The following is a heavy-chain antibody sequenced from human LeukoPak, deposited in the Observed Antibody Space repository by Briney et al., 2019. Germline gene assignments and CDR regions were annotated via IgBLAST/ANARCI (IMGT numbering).Heavy chain of an antibody. CDR2: IYSGGST. D-gene: IGHD3-22*01. CDR1: GFTVSSNY. J-gene: IGHJ4*02. Sequence: GGSLRLSCAASGFTVSSNYMSWVRQAPGKGLEWVSVIYSGGSTYYADSVKGRFTISRDNSKNTLYLQVNSLRAEDTAVYYCARDYYDSSGYLDYWGQGTLVTVSS. CDR3: ARDYYDSSGYLDY. V-gene: IGHV3-66*02.